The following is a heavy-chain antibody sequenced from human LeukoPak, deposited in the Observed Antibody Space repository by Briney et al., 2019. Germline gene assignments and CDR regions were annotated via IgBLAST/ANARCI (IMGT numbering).Heavy chain of an antibody. CDR1: GGSISSSSYY. D-gene: IGHD6-13*01. V-gene: IGHV4-39*07. J-gene: IGHJ4*02. Sequence: PSETLSLTCTVSGGSISSSSYYWGWIRQPPGKGLEWIGNIYYSGSTYYNPSLKSRVTMSVVTSKNQFSLKLSSVTAADTAVYYCAREGSAAGHSLDYWGQGTLVTVSS. CDR2: IYYSGST. CDR3: AREGSAAGHSLDY.